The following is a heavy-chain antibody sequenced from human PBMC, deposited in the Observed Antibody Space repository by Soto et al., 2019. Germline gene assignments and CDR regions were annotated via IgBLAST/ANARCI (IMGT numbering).Heavy chain of an antibody. CDR1: GYTFTSYS. J-gene: IGHJ6*02. V-gene: IGHV1-3*01. CDR2: INAGNGNT. CDR3: ARDSGMEWPRYGMDV. D-gene: IGHD3-3*01. Sequence: ASVKVSCKASGYTFTSYSMHWVRQAPGQRLEWMGWINAGNGNTKYSQKFQGRVTITRDTSASTAYMELSSLRSEDTAVYYCARDSGMEWPRYGMDVWGQGTTVTVSS.